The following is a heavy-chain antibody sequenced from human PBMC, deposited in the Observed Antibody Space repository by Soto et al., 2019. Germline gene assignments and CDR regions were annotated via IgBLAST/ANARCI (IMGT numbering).Heavy chain of an antibody. CDR3: ARDHMIQGAIDY. CDR2: ISSDGSTK. CDR1: GFTFSNYA. Sequence: QVQLMESGGGVVQPGRSLRLSCAASGFTFSNYARYWVRQAPGKGLEWVAIISSDGSTKYYADPVKGRFTISRDNSKNTLFVEMNSLRAEDTAVYYCARDHMIQGAIDYWGQGTLVTVSS. J-gene: IGHJ4*02. D-gene: IGHD3-16*01. V-gene: IGHV3-30*04.